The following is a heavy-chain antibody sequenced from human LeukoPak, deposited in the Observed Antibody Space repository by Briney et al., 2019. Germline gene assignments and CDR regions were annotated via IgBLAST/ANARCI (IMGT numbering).Heavy chain of an antibody. CDR2: MNPNSGNT. CDR3: ARGKDYGTIFGVVIAYYYYGMDV. J-gene: IGHJ6*02. D-gene: IGHD3-3*01. V-gene: IGHV1-8*01. Sequence: SVKVSCKASGYTFTSYDINWVRQATGQGLEWMGWMNPNSGNTGYAQKFQGRVTMTRNTSISTAYMELSSLRSEDTAVYYCARGKDYGTIFGVVIAYYYYGMDVWGQGTTVTVSS. CDR1: GYTFTSYD.